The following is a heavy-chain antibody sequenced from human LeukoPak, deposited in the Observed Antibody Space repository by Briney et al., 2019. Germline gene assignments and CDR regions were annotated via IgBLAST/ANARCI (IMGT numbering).Heavy chain of an antibody. J-gene: IGHJ4*02. CDR3: ARDSSGLSY. CDR1: GGSISSYY. Sequence: SETLSLTCTVSGGSISSYYWSWIRQPPGKRLEWIGYIYYSGSTNYNPSLKSRVTISVDTSKNQFSLKLSSVTAADTAVYYCARDSSGLSYWGQGTLVTVSS. CDR2: IYYSGST. D-gene: IGHD3-22*01. V-gene: IGHV4-59*01.